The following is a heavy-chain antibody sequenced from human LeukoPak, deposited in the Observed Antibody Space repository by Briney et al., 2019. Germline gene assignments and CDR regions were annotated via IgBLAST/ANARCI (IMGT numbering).Heavy chain of an antibody. CDR1: GFTLSSYW. Sequence: GGSLRLSCAASGFTLSSYWMHWVRQAPGKGRVWVSYINSDGSSTSYADSVKGRFTISRDNAKNTLYLQMNSLRAEDTAVYYCARDGDGDIDLDYWGQGTLVTVSS. D-gene: IGHD5-24*01. V-gene: IGHV3-74*01. J-gene: IGHJ4*02. CDR2: INSDGSST. CDR3: ARDGDGDIDLDY.